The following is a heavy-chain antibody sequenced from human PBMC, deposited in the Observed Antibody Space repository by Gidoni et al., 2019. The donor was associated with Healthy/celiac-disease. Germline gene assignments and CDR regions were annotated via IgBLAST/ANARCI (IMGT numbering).Heavy chain of an antibody. CDR1: GGSISSGGYY. J-gene: IGHJ4*02. V-gene: IGHV4-31*03. CDR3: ARVARSRQYCSSTSCIDY. D-gene: IGHD2-2*01. Sequence: QVQLQESGPGLVKPSQTLSLTCTVSGGSISSGGYYWSWIRQHPGKGLEWIGYIYYSGSTYYNPSIKSRVTISVYTSKNQFSLKLSSVTAADTAVYYCARVARSRQYCSSTSCIDYWGQGTLVTVSS. CDR2: IYYSGST.